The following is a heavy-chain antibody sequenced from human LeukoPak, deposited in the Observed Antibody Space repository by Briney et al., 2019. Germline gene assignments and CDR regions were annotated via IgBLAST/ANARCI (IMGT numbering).Heavy chain of an antibody. CDR2: IWYDGSNK. V-gene: IGHV3-33*06. CDR1: GFTFSSYG. J-gene: IGHJ4*02. Sequence: GRSLRLSCAASGFTFSSYGMHWVRQAPGKGLEWVAVIWYDGSNKYYADSVKGRFTISRDNSKNTLYLQMNSLRAEDTAVYYCAKEARDIGPYSSSSEYYFDYWGQGTLVTVSS. CDR3: AKEARDIGPYSSSSEYYFDY. D-gene: IGHD6-6*01.